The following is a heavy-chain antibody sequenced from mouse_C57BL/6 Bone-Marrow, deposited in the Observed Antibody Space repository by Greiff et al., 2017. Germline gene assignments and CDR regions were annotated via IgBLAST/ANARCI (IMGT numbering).Heavy chain of an antibody. CDR1: GYTFTSYD. Sequence: QVQLKQSGPELVKPGASVKLSCKASGYTFTSYDINWVKQRPGQGLEWIGWLYPRDGSTKYNAKFKGKATLTVDTSSSTAYMELHSLTSEDSAVYFCARTHRSLTGPGYWYFDVWGTGTTVTVSS. CDR3: ARTHRSLTGPGYWYFDV. D-gene: IGHD4-1*01. V-gene: IGHV1-85*01. J-gene: IGHJ1*03. CDR2: LYPRDGST.